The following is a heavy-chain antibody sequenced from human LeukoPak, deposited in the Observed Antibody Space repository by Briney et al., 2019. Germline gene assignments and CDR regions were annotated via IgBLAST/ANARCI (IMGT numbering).Heavy chain of an antibody. D-gene: IGHD6-19*01. CDR3: ARDELAVAKKGFLDS. Sequence: PGGSLRLSCAASGFTFSSYGMHWVRQAPGKGLEWVAVISYDGSNKYYADSVKGRFTISRDNSKNTLYLQVNSLRAEDTAVYYCARDELAVAKKGFLDSWGQGTLVTVSS. J-gene: IGHJ4*02. CDR2: ISYDGSNK. CDR1: GFTFSSYG. V-gene: IGHV3-30*03.